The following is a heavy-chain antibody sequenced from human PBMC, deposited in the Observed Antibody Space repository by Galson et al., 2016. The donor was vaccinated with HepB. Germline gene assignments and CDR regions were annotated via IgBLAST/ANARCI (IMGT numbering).Heavy chain of an antibody. CDR2: IRGDGIVS. CDR1: GFTFNANW. D-gene: IGHD3-10*01. J-gene: IGHJ4*02. CDR3: SREMTGSCFD. Sequence: SLRLSCAASGFTFNANWMNWVRQAPGKGLEWVANIRGDGIVSYYAESVRGRFTISRDNAKNSLYLQMNGLRVDETAVHYCSREMTGSCFDWGQGTLVTVSS. V-gene: IGHV3-7*01.